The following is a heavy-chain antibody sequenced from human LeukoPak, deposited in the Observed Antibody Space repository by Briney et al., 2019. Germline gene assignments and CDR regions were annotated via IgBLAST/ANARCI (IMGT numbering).Heavy chain of an antibody. CDR2: ISGSGGST. D-gene: IGHD4-17*01. CDR3: AKAWRAYGDYHTFDI. CDR1: GFTFSSYA. V-gene: IGHV3-23*01. Sequence: PGGSLRLSCAASGFTFSSYAMSWVRQAPRKGLEWVSAISGSGGSTYYADSVKGRFTISRDTSKNTLYLQMSSLRAEDTAVYYCAKAWRAYGDYHTFDIWGQGTMVTVSS. J-gene: IGHJ3*02.